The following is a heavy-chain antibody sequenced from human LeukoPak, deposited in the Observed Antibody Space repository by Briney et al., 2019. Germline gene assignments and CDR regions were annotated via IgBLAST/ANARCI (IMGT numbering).Heavy chain of an antibody. CDR3: ARAALAARPPSYYYYGMDV. V-gene: IGHV4-59*01. CDR1: GGSISSYY. Sequence: PSETLSLTCTVSGGSISSYYWSWIRQPPGKGLEWIGYIYYSGSTNYNPSLKSRVTISVDTSKNQFSLKLSSATAADTAVYYCARAALAARPPSYYYYGMDVWGQGTTVTVSS. D-gene: IGHD6-6*01. J-gene: IGHJ6*02. CDR2: IYYSGST.